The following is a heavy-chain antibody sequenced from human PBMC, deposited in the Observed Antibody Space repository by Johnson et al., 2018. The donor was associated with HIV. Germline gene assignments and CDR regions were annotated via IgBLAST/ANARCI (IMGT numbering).Heavy chain of an antibody. Sequence: QMLLVESGGGVVQPGRSLRLSCAASGFTFSSYGMHWVRQAPGKGLEWVAVISYDGSNKYYAESVKGRFTISRDNSKNTLYLQMNSLRPEDTAVYYCARDEWSRSSGDAFDIWGQGTMVTVSS. CDR1: GFTFSSYG. J-gene: IGHJ3*02. CDR3: ARDEWSRSSGDAFDI. CDR2: ISYDGSNK. D-gene: IGHD6-6*01. V-gene: IGHV3-30*19.